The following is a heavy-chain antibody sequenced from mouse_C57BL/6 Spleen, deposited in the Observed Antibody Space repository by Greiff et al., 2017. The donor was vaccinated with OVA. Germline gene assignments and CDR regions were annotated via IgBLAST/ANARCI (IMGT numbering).Heavy chain of an antibody. D-gene: IGHD1-1*01. Sequence: LVESGAELVKPGASVKLSCKASGYTFTEYTIHWVKQRSGQGLEWIGWFYPGSGSIKYNEKFKDKATLTADKSSSTVYMELSRLTSEDSAVYFCARRDYGSSFYYFDYWGQGTTLTVSS. CDR2: FYPGSGSI. J-gene: IGHJ2*01. CDR1: GYTFTEYT. CDR3: ARRDYGSSFYYFDY. V-gene: IGHV1-62-2*01.